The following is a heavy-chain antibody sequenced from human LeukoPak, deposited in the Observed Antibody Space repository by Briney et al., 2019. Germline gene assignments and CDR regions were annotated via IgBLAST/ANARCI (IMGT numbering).Heavy chain of an antibody. CDR1: GGSISSYY. Sequence: SETLSLTCTVSGGSISSYYWSWIQQPPGKGLEWIGYIYYSGSTNYNPSLKSRVTISVDTSKNQFSLKLSSMTAADTAVYYCARAGSSSWYLNFDYWGQGTLVTVSS. CDR3: ARAGSSSWYLNFDY. J-gene: IGHJ4*02. D-gene: IGHD6-13*01. CDR2: IYYSGST. V-gene: IGHV4-59*01.